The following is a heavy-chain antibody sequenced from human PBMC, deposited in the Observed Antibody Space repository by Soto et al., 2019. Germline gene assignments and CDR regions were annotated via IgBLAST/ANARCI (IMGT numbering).Heavy chain of an antibody. CDR3: ARGGYYYDSSGLGAFDI. CDR2: INPSGGST. V-gene: IGHV1-46*01. CDR1: GYTFTSHH. D-gene: IGHD3-22*01. Sequence: QVQLVQSGAEVKKSGASVTVSCKASGYTFTSHHMHWVRQAPGQGLEWMGIINPSGGSTSYAQNFQGRVTRTRDTSTSTVYMELSSLRSEDTAVYYCARGGYYYDSSGLGAFDIWGQGTMVTVSS. J-gene: IGHJ3*02.